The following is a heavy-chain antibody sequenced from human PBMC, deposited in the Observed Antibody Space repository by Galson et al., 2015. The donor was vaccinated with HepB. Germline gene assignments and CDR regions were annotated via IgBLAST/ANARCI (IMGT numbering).Heavy chain of an antibody. Sequence: SVKVSCKASGYTFTSYDINWVRQATGQGLEWMGWMNPNSGNTGYARKFQGRVTMTRNTSISTAYMELSSLRSEDTAVYYCARGPPSLYAFDIWGQGTMVTVSS. V-gene: IGHV1-8*01. CDR2: MNPNSGNT. CDR3: ARGPPSLYAFDI. D-gene: IGHD3-16*02. J-gene: IGHJ3*02. CDR1: GYTFTSYD.